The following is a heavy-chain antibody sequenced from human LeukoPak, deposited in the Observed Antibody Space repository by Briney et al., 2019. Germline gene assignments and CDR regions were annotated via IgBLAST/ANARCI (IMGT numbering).Heavy chain of an antibody. CDR2: ISADGAYT. V-gene: IGHV3-23*01. CDR1: GFTFSTSG. Sequence: GGSLRLSCAASGFTFSTSGMSWVRQAPGTGLEWVSGISADGAYTHYADSVKGRFTIPRGNSKNTSYLQMHSLRADDTAVYYCANGRYGQILFDYWGQGTLVTVSS. CDR3: ANGRYGQILFDY. D-gene: IGHD1-26*01. J-gene: IGHJ4*02.